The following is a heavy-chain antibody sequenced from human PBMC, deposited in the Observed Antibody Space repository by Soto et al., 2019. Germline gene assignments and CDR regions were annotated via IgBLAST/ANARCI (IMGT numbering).Heavy chain of an antibody. CDR3: GGQGGGRSRYLDY. J-gene: IGHJ4*02. CDR2: IYPGDSDT. D-gene: IGHD3-16*01. V-gene: IGHV5-51*03. Sequence: EVQLVQSGAEVKKPGESLKISCKGSGYSFTSYWIGWVRQMPGKGLEWMGIIYPGDSDTRYSPSFQGQVTISADKSNSHGLPQGSSPKGPGPAMDYWGGQGGGRSRYLDYLGQGTLVTVSS. CDR1: GYSFTSYW.